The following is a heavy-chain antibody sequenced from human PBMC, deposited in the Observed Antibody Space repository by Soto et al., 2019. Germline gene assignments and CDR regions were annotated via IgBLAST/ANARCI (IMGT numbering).Heavy chain of an antibody. V-gene: IGHV3-7*01. J-gene: IGHJ6*03. CDR2: IKQDGSEK. D-gene: IGHD3-3*01. CDR3: ARESLEWLLYDYYYMDV. CDR1: GFTFSSYW. Sequence: VQLVESGGGLVQPGGSLRLSCAASGFTFSSYWMSWVRQAPGKGLEWVANIKQDGSEKYYVDSVKGRFTISRDNAKNSLYLQMNSLRAEDTAVYYCARESLEWLLYDYYYMDVWGKGTTVTVSS.